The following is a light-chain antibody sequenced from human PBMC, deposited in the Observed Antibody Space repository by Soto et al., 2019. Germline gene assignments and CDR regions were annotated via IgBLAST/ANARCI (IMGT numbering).Light chain of an antibody. CDR2: DVS. CDR1: SSDVGGYNY. Sequence: QSALTQPASVSGSPGQSITISCTGTSSDVGGYNYVSWYQQHPGKAPKLMIYDVSNRPSGVSNRFSGSKSGNTASLTISGLQAEDGADYYCSSYTSGSTIFGGGTKVTVL. CDR3: SSYTSGSTI. V-gene: IGLV2-14*01. J-gene: IGLJ2*01.